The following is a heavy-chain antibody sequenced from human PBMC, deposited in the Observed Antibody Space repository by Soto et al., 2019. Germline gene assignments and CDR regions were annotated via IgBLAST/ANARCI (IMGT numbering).Heavy chain of an antibody. CDR2: IKQDGSEK. D-gene: IGHD3-22*01. CDR1: GFTFSSYW. V-gene: IGHV3-7*01. J-gene: IGHJ6*02. CDR3: ARERSYYDSSGYYMRYYYYGMDV. Sequence: GGSLRVSCAASGFTFSSYWMSWVRQAPGKGLEWVANIKQDGSEKYYVDSVKGRFTISRDNAKNSLYLQMNSLRAEDTAVYYCARERSYYDSSGYYMRYYYYGMDVWGQGTTVTVSS.